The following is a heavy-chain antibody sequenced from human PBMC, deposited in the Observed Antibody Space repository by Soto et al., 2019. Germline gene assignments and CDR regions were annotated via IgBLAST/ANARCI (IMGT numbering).Heavy chain of an antibody. CDR2: ISGSGGST. CDR3: AAAGTSYYGLDV. CDR1: GFTFSSYA. J-gene: IGHJ6*02. V-gene: IGHV3-23*01. Sequence: EVQLLESRGGLVQPGGSLRLSCAASGFTFSSYAMSWVRQAPGKGLEWVSAISGSGGSTYYADSVKGRFTISRDNSKNTLYRQMNSLRAEDTAVYYCAAAGTSYYGLDVWGQGTTVTVSS. D-gene: IGHD6-13*01.